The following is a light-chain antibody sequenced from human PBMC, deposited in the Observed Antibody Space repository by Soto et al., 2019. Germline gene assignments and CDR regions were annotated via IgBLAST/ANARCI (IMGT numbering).Light chain of an antibody. V-gene: IGKV1-5*03. CDR2: KAS. Sequence: DIQMTQSPSTLSASVGDGVTITCRASQSISSWLAWYQQKPGKAPKLLIYKASSLESVVPSRFSGSGSGTEFTLTISSLQPDDFATYYCQQYNSYSRTFGQGTKVDIK. J-gene: IGKJ1*01. CDR3: QQYNSYSRT. CDR1: QSISSW.